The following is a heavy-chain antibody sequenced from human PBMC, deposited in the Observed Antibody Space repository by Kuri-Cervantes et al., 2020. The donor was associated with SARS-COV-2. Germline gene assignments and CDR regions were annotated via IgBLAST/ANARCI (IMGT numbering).Heavy chain of an antibody. CDR1: GGTFDSYT. V-gene: IGHV1-69*06. CDR2: IITAFGTA. J-gene: IGHJ6*02. D-gene: IGHD6-19*01. Sequence: SVKVSCKASGGTFDSYTISWVRQTPGQGLEWMGGIITAFGTANYAQKFQDRVTLIADKSTSTVFMELSRLSSEDTAVYYCARAGVAGYSSGWNPYYYYGMDVWGQGTTVTVSS. CDR3: ARAGVAGYSSGWNPYYYYGMDV.